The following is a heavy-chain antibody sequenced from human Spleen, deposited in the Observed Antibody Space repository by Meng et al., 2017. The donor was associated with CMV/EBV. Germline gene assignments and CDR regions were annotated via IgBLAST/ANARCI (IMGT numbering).Heavy chain of an antibody. J-gene: IGHJ4*02. Sequence: SVKVSCKASGGTFSSYAISWVRQAPGQGLEWMGRFIPFLDIANYAQKFQGRVTITADKSTSTVYMEVNSLRSADTAVYYCARDSGGENYLDSWGQGTLVTVSS. V-gene: IGHV1-69*04. CDR3: ARDSGGENYLDS. CDR1: GGTFSSYA. CDR2: FIPFLDIA. D-gene: IGHD1-26*01.